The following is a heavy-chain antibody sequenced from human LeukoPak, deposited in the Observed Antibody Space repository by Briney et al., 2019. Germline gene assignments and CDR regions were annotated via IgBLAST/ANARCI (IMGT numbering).Heavy chain of an antibody. CDR2: ISSSSSYI. V-gene: IGHV3-21*01. D-gene: IGHD3-9*01. CDR1: GFTVSSNY. J-gene: IGHJ4*02. Sequence: GGSLRLSCAASGFTVSSNYMSWVRQAPGKGLEWVSSISSSSSYIYYADSVKGRFTISRDNAKNSLYLQMNSLRAEDTAVYYCASSAENTYYDILTGYSRPYYFDYWGQGTLVTVSS. CDR3: ASSAENTYYDILTGYSRPYYFDY.